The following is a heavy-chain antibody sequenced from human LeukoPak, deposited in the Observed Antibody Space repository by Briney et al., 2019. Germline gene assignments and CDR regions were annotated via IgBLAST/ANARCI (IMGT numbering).Heavy chain of an antibody. Sequence: PGGSLRLSCAASGFIFSSYEMNWVRQAPGKGLEWVSYIGLSGNIYYADSVKGRFTISRDNAKNTLYLQMNSLRAEDTAVYYCARDQSIAGPTTADYWGQGTLVTVSS. CDR3: ARDQSIAGPTTADY. CDR1: GFIFSSYE. V-gene: IGHV3-48*03. J-gene: IGHJ4*02. D-gene: IGHD1-26*01. CDR2: IGLSGNI.